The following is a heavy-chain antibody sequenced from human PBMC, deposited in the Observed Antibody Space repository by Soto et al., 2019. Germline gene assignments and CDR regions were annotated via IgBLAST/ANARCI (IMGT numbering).Heavy chain of an antibody. CDR3: ARDTSRGEYDY. Sequence: QVQLVQSGAEVKKPGASLKVSCKASGYTFTSYGISWVRQAPGQGLEWMGWINVYNGNTNYAQKLQGRVTMTTDTSTSKAYLDLRSLRSDDTAVYFCARDTSRGEYDYWGQGTLVTVSS. V-gene: IGHV1-18*01. D-gene: IGHD3-10*01. J-gene: IGHJ4*02. CDR1: GYTFTSYG. CDR2: INVYNGNT.